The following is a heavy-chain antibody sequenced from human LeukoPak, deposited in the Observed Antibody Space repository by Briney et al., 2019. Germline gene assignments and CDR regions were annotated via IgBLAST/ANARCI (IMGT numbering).Heavy chain of an antibody. J-gene: IGHJ6*03. CDR3: ARVSDSSGCYGYYYYYYYMDV. CDR1: GFTFSSYA. V-gene: IGHV3-30*04. D-gene: IGHD6-19*01. Sequence: GGSLRLSCAASGFTFSSYAMHWVRQAPGKGLERVAVISYDGSNKYYADSVKGRFTISRDNSKNTLYLQMNSLRAEDTAVYYCARVSDSSGCYGYYYYYYYMDVWGKGTTVTVSS. CDR2: ISYDGSNK.